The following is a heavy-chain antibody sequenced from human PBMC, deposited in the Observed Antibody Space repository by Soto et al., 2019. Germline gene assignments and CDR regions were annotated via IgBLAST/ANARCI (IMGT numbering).Heavy chain of an antibody. CDR3: ARTLSGWNDYDFDY. CDR2: INPNSGGT. J-gene: IGHJ4*02. Sequence: ASVKVSCKASGYTFTGYYMHWVRQAPGQGLEWMGWINPNSGGTNYAQKFQGWVTMTRDTSISTAYMELSRLRSDDTAVYYCARTLSGWNDYDFDYWGQGTLVTVSS. CDR1: GYTFTGYY. V-gene: IGHV1-2*04. D-gene: IGHD1-1*01.